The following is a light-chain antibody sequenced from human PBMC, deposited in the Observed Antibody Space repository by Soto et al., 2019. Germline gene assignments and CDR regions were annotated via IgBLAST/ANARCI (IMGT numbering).Light chain of an antibody. CDR3: CSYAGSYTLV. CDR1: RSDVGGYNY. CDR2: DVS. Sequence: QSALTQPRSVSGSPGQSVTICCTGTRSDVGGYNYVSWYQQHPGKAPKLMIYDVSKRPSGVPDRFSGSKSDNTASLTISGLQAEDEADFYCCSYAGSYTLVFGAGTKLTVL. V-gene: IGLV2-11*01. J-gene: IGLJ2*01.